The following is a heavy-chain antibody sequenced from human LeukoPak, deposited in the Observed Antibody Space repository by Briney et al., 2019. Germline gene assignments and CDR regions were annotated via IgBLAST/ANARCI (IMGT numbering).Heavy chain of an antibody. CDR1: GGSISSSSYY. CDR3: ARVYTPRIVGATSYYFDY. Sequence: SETLSLTCTVSGGSISSSSYYWGWIRQPPGKGLEWIGSIYYSGSTYYNPSLKSRVTISVDTSKNQFPLKLSSVTAADTAVYYCARVYTPRIVGATSYYFDYWGQGTLVTVSS. V-gene: IGHV4-39*06. J-gene: IGHJ4*02. CDR2: IYYSGST. D-gene: IGHD1-26*01.